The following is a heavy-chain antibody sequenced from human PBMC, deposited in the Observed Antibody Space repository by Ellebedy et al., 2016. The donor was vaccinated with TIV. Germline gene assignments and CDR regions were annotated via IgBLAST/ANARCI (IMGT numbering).Heavy chain of an antibody. CDR3: ARDAAGNGGKLDY. J-gene: IGHJ4*02. Sequence: GESLKISCAASGLTFSNYAMNWVRQAPGKGLEWVSTISGSGGRTYYADSVKGRFTISRDYSKNTLYLQMNSLRAEDTAVYYCARDAAGNGGKLDYWGQGALVTVSS. CDR2: ISGSGGRT. V-gene: IGHV3-23*01. CDR1: GLTFSNYA. D-gene: IGHD4-23*01.